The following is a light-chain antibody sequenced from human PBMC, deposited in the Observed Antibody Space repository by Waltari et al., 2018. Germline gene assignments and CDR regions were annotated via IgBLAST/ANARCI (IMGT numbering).Light chain of an antibody. CDR3: SSYTSNIRWV. J-gene: IGLJ3*02. Sequence: QSALAQPASVSGIPGQSISISCTGTSSDIGGYNYVSWYQQHSGKAPKVIFSDVTYRPEGMSNRFSGSKSGNTASLTIYGLQAEDEAYYYCSSYTSNIRWVFGGGTKLTVL. V-gene: IGLV2-14*03. CDR1: SSDIGGYNY. CDR2: DVT.